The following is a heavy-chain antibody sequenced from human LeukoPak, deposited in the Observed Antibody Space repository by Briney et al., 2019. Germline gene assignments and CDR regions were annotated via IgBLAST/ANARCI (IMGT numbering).Heavy chain of an antibody. CDR2: ISGGGGST. CDR3: AKAYYDSSGYLFDY. Sequence: GGSLRLSCAASGFTFSSYGMSWVRQAPGKGLEWVSAISGGGGSTYYADSVKGRFTISRDNSKNTLYLQMNSLRAEDTAIYYCAKAYYDSSGYLFDYWGQGILVTVSS. J-gene: IGHJ4*02. V-gene: IGHV3-23*01. CDR1: GFTFSSYG. D-gene: IGHD3-22*01.